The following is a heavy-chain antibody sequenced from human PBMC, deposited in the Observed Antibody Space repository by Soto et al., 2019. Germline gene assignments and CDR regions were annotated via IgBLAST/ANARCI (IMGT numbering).Heavy chain of an antibody. V-gene: IGHV3-9*01. CDR3: VKGGHGDYQFDT. CDR2: VSWNGGNI. D-gene: IGHD4-17*01. Sequence: GGSLRLSCAASGFSFGDYAMHWVRQAPGKGLEWVSVVSWNGGNIKYADSVKGRFTISRDNAKNSLYLQMNSLRAEDTALYYCVKGGHGDYQFDTWGRGTLVTVSS. J-gene: IGHJ4*02. CDR1: GFSFGDYA.